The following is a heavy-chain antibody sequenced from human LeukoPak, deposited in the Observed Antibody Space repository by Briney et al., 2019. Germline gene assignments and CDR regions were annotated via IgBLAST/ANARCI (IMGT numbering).Heavy chain of an antibody. CDR2: IYYSGST. V-gene: IGHV4-30-4*01. Sequence: SETLSLTCTVSGGSLSSGDYYWSWVRQPPGKGLEWIGYIYYSGSTYYNTSLKSRVTISVDTSKNQFSLKLSSVTAADTAVYYCARDTGDGSGSFDYWGQGTLVTVSS. CDR3: ARDTGDGSGSFDY. J-gene: IGHJ4*02. CDR1: GGSLSSGDYY. D-gene: IGHD3-10*01.